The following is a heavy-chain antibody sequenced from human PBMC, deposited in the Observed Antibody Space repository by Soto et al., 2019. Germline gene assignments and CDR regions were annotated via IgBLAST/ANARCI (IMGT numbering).Heavy chain of an antibody. CDR1: GGSISSPDSY. CDR3: ARDFLVHAAMVLDS. D-gene: IGHD5-18*01. CDR2: VYYTGST. J-gene: IGHJ4*02. V-gene: IGHV4-30-4*01. Sequence: QVQLQESGPGLVKPSQTLSLTCTVSGGSISSPDSYWSWIRQPPGKGLEWIGFVYYTGSTYYNPSLHSRVTISVDPSRGQFSLKLSSVTAADTAVYYCARDFLVHAAMVLDSWGRGTLVTVSS.